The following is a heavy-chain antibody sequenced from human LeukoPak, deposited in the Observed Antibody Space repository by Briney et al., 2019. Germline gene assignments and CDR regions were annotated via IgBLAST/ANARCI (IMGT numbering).Heavy chain of an antibody. CDR2: ISAYNGNT. CDR1: GYTFTSYG. CDR3: ARDGPMVRGTNNWFDP. V-gene: IGHV1-18*01. Sequence: ASVKVSCKASGYTFTSYGISWVRQAPGQGLEWMGWISAYNGNTNYAQKLQGRVTMTTDTSTSTAYMELRSLRSDDTAVYYCARDGPMVRGTNNWFDPWGQGTLVTVSS. D-gene: IGHD3-10*01. J-gene: IGHJ5*02.